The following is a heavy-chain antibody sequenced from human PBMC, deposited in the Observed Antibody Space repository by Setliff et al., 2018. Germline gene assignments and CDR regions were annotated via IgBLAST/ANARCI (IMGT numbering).Heavy chain of an antibody. J-gene: IGHJ3*02. CDR1: GGSISSGGYY. CDR3: ARDRRIVGARHAFDI. CDR2: IYYSGST. V-gene: IGHV4-31*03. Sequence: LSLTCTVSGGSISSGGYYWSWIRQHPGKGLEWIGYIYYSGSTYYNPSLKSRVTISVDTAKNQFSLKLSSVTAADTAVYYCARDRRIVGARHAFDIWGQGTRVTVSS. D-gene: IGHD1-26*01.